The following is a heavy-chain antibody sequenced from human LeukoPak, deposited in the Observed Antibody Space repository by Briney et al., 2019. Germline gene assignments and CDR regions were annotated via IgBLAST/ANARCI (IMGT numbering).Heavy chain of an antibody. CDR2: ITDTTT. CDR1: GFTFSSYA. Sequence: GGSLRLSCAASGFTFSSYAMSWVRQAPGKGLEWVSGITDTTTYYADSVKGRFTISRDNSKNTLYLQMNSLRAEDTAVYYCAKVETAAAATLRGFDYWGQGTLVTVSS. CDR3: AKVETAAAATLRGFDY. D-gene: IGHD6-13*01. V-gene: IGHV3-23*01. J-gene: IGHJ4*02.